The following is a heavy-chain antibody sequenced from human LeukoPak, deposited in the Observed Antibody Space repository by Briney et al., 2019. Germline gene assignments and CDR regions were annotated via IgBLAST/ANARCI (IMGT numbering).Heavy chain of an antibody. CDR3: ASVIGDLSD. J-gene: IGHJ4*02. V-gene: IGHV4-39*01. CDR1: GGSISSSSYY. CDR2: IDYSGST. Sequence: SETLSLTCTVSGGSISSSSYYWGWIRQPPGKGLEWIGSIDYSGSTYFNPSVKGRVTISVDTSKNQFSLKLTSVTAADTAVYYCASVIGDLSDWGQGTLVTVSS. D-gene: IGHD7-27*01.